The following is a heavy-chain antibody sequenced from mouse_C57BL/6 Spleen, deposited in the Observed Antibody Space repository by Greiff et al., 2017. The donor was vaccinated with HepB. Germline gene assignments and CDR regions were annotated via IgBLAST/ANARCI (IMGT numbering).Heavy chain of an antibody. J-gene: IGHJ4*01. CDR2: IYPGDGDT. CDR3: ARWDGYYAMDY. V-gene: IGHV1-80*01. Sequence: QVQLQQSGAELVKPGASVKISCKASGYAFSSYWMNWVKQRPGKGLEWIGQIYPGDGDTNYNGKFKGKATLTADKSSSTAYMKLSSLTSEDSAVYFCARWDGYYAMDYWGQGTSVTVSS. CDR1: GYAFSSYW. D-gene: IGHD2-3*01.